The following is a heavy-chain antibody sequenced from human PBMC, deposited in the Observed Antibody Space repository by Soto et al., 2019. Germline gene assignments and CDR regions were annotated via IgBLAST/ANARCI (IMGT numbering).Heavy chain of an antibody. CDR1: GGSFSGYY. CDR3: ARATQWLVSRGFDY. J-gene: IGHJ4*02. D-gene: IGHD6-19*01. Sequence: SETLSLTCAVYGGSFSGYYWSWIRQPPGKGLEWIGEINHSGSTNYNPSLKSRVTISVDTSKNQFSLKLSSVTAADTAVYYCARATQWLVSRGFDYWGQGTLVTVSS. V-gene: IGHV4-34*01. CDR2: INHSGST.